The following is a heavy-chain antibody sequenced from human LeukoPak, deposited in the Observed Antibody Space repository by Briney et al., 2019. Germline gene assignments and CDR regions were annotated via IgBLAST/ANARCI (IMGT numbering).Heavy chain of an antibody. Sequence: KPSETLSLTCTVSGGSISTSNWWSWVRQPPGKGLEWIGEIYHSGSTNYNPSLKSRVTISVDKSKHLFSLRLSSVTAADTAMYYCTRDMWFGAPHGGIAVWGRGTTVTVSS. J-gene: IGHJ6*02. CDR1: GGSISTSNW. D-gene: IGHD3-10*01. CDR3: TRDMWFGAPHGGIAV. CDR2: IYHSGST. V-gene: IGHV4-4*02.